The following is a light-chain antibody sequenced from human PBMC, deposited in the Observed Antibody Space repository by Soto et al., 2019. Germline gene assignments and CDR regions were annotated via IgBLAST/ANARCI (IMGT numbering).Light chain of an antibody. CDR3: QPYYSYWT. V-gene: IGKV1-5*03. CDR2: KAS. J-gene: IGKJ1*01. CDR1: QSISSW. Sequence: DNEMTLSPSTLSASVEDRVTITCRASQSISSWLAWYQQKPGKAPKLLIYKASSLGSGALSRFGGSGSGTEFALTICRLPADDFATYYYQPYYSYWTFGQGTKVDI.